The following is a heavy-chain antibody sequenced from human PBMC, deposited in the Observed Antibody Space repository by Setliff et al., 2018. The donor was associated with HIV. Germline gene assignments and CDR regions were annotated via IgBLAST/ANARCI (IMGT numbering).Heavy chain of an antibody. CDR2: IWYDGSKK. Sequence: GGSLRLSCAASGFTFSSCWVTWVRQGPGKGLEWVAIIWYDGSKKYYADSVKGRFTMSRDNSKNTLYLQMNSLRAEDTAVYYCAKDHKGYYYDSSGYHYEGVDYWGQGTLVTVSS. CDR3: AKDHKGYYYDSSGYHYEGVDY. D-gene: IGHD3-22*01. J-gene: IGHJ4*02. V-gene: IGHV3-33*06. CDR1: GFTFSSCW.